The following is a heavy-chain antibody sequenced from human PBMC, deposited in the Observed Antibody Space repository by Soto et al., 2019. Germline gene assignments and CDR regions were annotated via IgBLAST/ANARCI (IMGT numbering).Heavy chain of an antibody. Sequence: PGGSLRLSCAASGFTFSSYSMNWVRQAPGKGLEWVSSISSSISYIYYADSVKGRFTISRDNAKNSLYLQMNSLRAEDTAVYYCARTCVGGDYYMDVWGKGTTVTVSS. V-gene: IGHV3-21*01. D-gene: IGHD3-16*01. J-gene: IGHJ6*03. CDR2: ISSSISYI. CDR3: ARTCVGGDYYMDV. CDR1: GFTFSSYS.